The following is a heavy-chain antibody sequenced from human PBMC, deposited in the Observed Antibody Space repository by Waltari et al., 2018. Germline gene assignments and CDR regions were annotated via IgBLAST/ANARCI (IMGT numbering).Heavy chain of an antibody. Sequence: EVQLVESGGGLIQPGGSLRLSCAASGFTVSSNYMSWVRQAPGKGLEWVSVIYSGGSTYYADSVKGRFTISRDNAKNSLYLQMNSLRAEDTAVYYCASEMATTYIGFDYWGQGTLVTVSS. CDR2: IYSGGST. J-gene: IGHJ4*02. CDR1: GFTVSSNY. V-gene: IGHV3-53*01. CDR3: ASEMATTYIGFDY. D-gene: IGHD5-12*01.